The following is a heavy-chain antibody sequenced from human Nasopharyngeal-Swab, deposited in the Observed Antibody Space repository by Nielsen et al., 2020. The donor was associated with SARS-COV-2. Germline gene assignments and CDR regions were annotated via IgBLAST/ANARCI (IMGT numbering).Heavy chain of an antibody. Sequence: RQAPGKGLEWIGYVYYSGSTYYNPSLKSRVTISVDTSKNQFSLKLSSVTAADTAAYYCARYCSSTSADFDYWGQGTLVTVSS. CDR3: ARYCSSTSADFDY. D-gene: IGHD2-2*01. CDR2: VYYSGST. J-gene: IGHJ4*02. V-gene: IGHV4-31*02.